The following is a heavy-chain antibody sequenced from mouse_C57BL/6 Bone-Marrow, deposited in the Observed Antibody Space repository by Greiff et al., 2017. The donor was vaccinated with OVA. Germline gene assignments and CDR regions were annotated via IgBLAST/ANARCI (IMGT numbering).Heavy chain of an antibody. J-gene: IGHJ2*01. CDR1: GFTFSDYY. Sequence: EVMLVESEGGLVQPGRSMTLSCTASGFTFSDYYMAWVRQVPEKGLEWVANINYDGSSTYYLDSLKSRFIRSREDAKNILYLQMSRQKSEDTTTYYCAREVPQRDYVDYWDQGTTLTVSS. CDR2: INYDGSST. CDR3: AREVPQRDYVDY. V-gene: IGHV5-16*01.